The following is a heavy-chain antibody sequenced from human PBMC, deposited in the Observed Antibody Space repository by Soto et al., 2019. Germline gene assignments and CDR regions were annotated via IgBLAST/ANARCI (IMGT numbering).Heavy chain of an antibody. CDR2: IYSGGST. V-gene: IGHV3-53*01. CDR1: GFTVSSNY. J-gene: IGHJ6*02. CDR3: ARDPPRYGMDV. Sequence: GGSLRLSCAASGFTVSSNYMSWVRQAPGKGLEWVSVIYSGGSTYYADSVKGRFTISRDNSKNTLYLQMNSLRAEDTAVYYCARDPPRYGMDVSGQGTTVTVSS.